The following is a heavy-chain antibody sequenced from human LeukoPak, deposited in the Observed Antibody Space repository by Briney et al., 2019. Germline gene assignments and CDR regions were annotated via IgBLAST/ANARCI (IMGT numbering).Heavy chain of an antibody. CDR3: ARVSSGWYGY. CDR2: IGSNGGST. J-gene: IGHJ1*01. V-gene: IGHV3-64*01. CDR1: GFTFSSYG. Sequence: PGGSLRLSCAASGFTFSSYGMHWVRQAPGKGPEYVSAIGSNGGSTNYANSVKGRFTISRDNSKNTLYLQMGSLRTEDMAVYYCARVSSGWYGYWGQGTLVTVSS. D-gene: IGHD6-19*01.